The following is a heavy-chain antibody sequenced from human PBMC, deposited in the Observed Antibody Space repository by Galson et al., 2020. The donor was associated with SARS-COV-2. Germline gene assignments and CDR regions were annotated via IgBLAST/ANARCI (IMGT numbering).Heavy chain of an antibody. J-gene: IGHJ6*03. Sequence: SLRLSCTASGFTFGDYAMSWFRQAPGKGLEWVGFIRSKAYGGTTEYAASVKGRFTISRDDSKSIAYLQMNSLKTEDTAVYYCTRDRFDYYDSSGYYTSYYYYYMDVWGKGTTVTVSS. CDR2: IRSKAYGGTT. D-gene: IGHD3-22*01. CDR3: TRDRFDYYDSSGYYTSYYYYYMDV. V-gene: IGHV3-49*03. CDR1: GFTFGDYA.